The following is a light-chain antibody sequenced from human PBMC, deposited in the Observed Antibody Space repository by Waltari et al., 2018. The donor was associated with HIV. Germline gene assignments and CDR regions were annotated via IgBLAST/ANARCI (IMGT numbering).Light chain of an antibody. Sequence: QSALTQPASVSGSPGQSITISCPGSNSYIGAYNLVSWYQQCPGKAPKLILYETTRRPSGFSNRYSGSKSGYTASLTISALQADDEADYYCSSYARRGGLVFGGGTKVTVL. CDR1: NSYIGAYNL. V-gene: IGLV2-23*01. CDR2: ETT. J-gene: IGLJ2*01. CDR3: SSYARRGGLV.